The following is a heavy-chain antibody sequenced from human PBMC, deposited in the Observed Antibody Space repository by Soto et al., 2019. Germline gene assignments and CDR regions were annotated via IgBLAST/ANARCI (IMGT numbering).Heavy chain of an antibody. Sequence: QVQLQESGPGLVKPSQTLSLTCTVSGGSISSGGYYWSWIRQHPGKGLEWIGYIYYSGSTYYNPSLLSRVTISVDTSKNQSSLKLSSVPAADTAVYECARVRSRDWVMVRYFDLWGRDPLVTVSS. D-gene: IGHD2-21*01. CDR1: GGSISSGGYY. CDR3: ARVRSRDWVMVRYFDL. CDR2: IYYSGST. V-gene: IGHV4-31*03. J-gene: IGHJ2*01.